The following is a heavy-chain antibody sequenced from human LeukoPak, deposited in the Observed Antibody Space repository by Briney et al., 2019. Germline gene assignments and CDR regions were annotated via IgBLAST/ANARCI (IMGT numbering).Heavy chain of an antibody. J-gene: IGHJ4*02. D-gene: IGHD3-9*01. CDR1: GGSISSYY. V-gene: IGHV4-59*01. CDR3: ARLVGDILTGIFFDY. CDR2: IYYSGST. Sequence: PSETLSLTCTVSGGSISSYYWSWIRQPPGKGLEWIGYIYYSGSTNYNPSLKSRVTISVDTSKNQFSLKLSSVTAADTAVYYCARLVGDILTGIFFDYWGQGTLVTVSS.